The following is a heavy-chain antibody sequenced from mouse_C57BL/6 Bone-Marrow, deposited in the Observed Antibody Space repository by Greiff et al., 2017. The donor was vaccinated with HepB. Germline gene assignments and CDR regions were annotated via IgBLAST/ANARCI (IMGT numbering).Heavy chain of an antibody. Sequence: VMLVESGAELARPGASVKMSCKASGYTFTSYTMHWVKQRPGQGLEWIGYINPSSGYTKYNQKFKDKATLTADTSSSTAYMQLSSLTSEDSAVYYCARGDDYDGFAYWGQGTLVTVSA. V-gene: IGHV1-4*01. CDR2: INPSSGYT. CDR3: ARGDDYDGFAY. D-gene: IGHD2-4*01. J-gene: IGHJ3*01. CDR1: GYTFTSYT.